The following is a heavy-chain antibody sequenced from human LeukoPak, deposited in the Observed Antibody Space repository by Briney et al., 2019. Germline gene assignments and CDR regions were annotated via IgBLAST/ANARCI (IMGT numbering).Heavy chain of an antibody. CDR1: GFTFSSYA. Sequence: GGSLRLSCAASGFTFSSYAMSWVRQAPGKGLVWVSRIRTDGTITTYADSVKGRFSISRDNAKNTLYLQVNSLRVEGTAVYYCAREGTGSYMDVWGKGTTVTVSS. J-gene: IGHJ6*03. CDR3: AREGTGSYMDV. CDR2: IRTDGTIT. V-gene: IGHV3-74*03. D-gene: IGHD1/OR15-1a*01.